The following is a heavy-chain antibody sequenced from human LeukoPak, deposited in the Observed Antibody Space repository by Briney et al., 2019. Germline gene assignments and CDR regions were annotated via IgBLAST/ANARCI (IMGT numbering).Heavy chain of an antibody. J-gene: IGHJ4*02. CDR3: AGFAGGFGFDY. CDR1: GGSISSTNL. Sequence: SETLSLTCTVSGGSISSTNLWSWVRQPPGKGLEWIGEINHSGSTNYNPSLKSRVTISVDTSKNQFSLKLSSVTAADTAVYYCAGFAGGFGFDYWGQGTLVTVSS. V-gene: IGHV4-4*02. CDR2: INHSGST. D-gene: IGHD3-10*01.